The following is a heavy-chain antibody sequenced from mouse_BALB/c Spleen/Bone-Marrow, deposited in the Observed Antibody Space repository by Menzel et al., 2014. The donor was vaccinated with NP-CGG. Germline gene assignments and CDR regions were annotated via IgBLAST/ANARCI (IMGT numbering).Heavy chain of an antibody. CDR2: IYPSDSYT. J-gene: IGHJ4*01. CDR1: GYTFTSYW. CDR3: TRPGYFYGSGPYAMDY. Sequence: VQLQQSGAQLVRHGASVKLSCKASGYTFTSYWINWVKQRPGQGLEWIGNIYPSDSYTNYNQKFKDKATLTVDKSSSTAYMQLSSPTSEDSAVYYCTRPGYFYGSGPYAMDYWGQGTSVTVSS. V-gene: IGHV1-69*02. D-gene: IGHD1-1*01.